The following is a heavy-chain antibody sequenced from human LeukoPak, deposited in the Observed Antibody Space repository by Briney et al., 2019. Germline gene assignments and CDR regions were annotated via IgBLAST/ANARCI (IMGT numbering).Heavy chain of an antibody. CDR2: IYYSGST. CDR3: ARLEASGGYPDYFDY. V-gene: IGHV4-39*01. J-gene: IGHJ4*02. Sequence: SETLSLTCTVSGDSINSGTYYWGWIRRPPGEGLEWIGTIYYSGSTYYNPSLKSRVTIFVDTSKNQFSLNLSSVTAADTAVYYCARLEASGGYPDYFDYWGQGTLVTVSS. D-gene: IGHD2-15*01. CDR1: GDSINSGTYY.